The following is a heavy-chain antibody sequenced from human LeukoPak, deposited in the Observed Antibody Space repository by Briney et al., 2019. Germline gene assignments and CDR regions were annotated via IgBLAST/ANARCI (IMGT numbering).Heavy chain of an antibody. D-gene: IGHD2-15*01. V-gene: IGHV3-23*01. CDR2: ISGSGGST. Sequence: GGSLRLSCAASGFTFSSYAMSWVRQAPGKGLEWVSAISGSGGSTYYADSVKGRFTISRDNSKNTLYLQMNSLRAEDTAVYYCARDGCSGGSCYGIDYWGQGTLVTVSS. CDR1: GFTFSSYA. J-gene: IGHJ4*02. CDR3: ARDGCSGGSCYGIDY.